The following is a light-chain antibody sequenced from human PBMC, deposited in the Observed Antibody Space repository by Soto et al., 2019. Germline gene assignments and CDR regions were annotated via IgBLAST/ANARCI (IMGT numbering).Light chain of an antibody. J-gene: IGKJ2*01. CDR2: KAS. CDR1: QSISSW. CDR3: QQYNSYSGT. V-gene: IGKV1-5*03. Sequence: DIQMTQSPSTLSASVGDRVTITCRASQSISSWLAWYQQKPGKAPKLLIYKASSLASGVPSRFSGSGSGTEFTLTISSLQPDDFVTYYCQQYNSYSGTFGQGTKLEIK.